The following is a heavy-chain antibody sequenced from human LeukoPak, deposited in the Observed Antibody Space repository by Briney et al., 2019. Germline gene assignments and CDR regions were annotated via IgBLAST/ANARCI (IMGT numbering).Heavy chain of an antibody. V-gene: IGHV4-59*12. CDR3: ARGSYYYDSSGPLRY. CDR1: GGSISSYY. Sequence: PSETLSLTCTVSGGSISSYYWSWIRQPPGKGLEWIGYIYYSGSTNYNPSLKSRVTISVDTSKNQFSLKLSSVTAADTAVYYCARGSYYYDSSGPLRYWGQGTLVTVSS. D-gene: IGHD3-22*01. J-gene: IGHJ4*02. CDR2: IYYSGST.